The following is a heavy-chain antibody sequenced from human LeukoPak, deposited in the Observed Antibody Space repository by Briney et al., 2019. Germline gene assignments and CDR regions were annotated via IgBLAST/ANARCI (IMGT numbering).Heavy chain of an antibody. V-gene: IGHV3-49*04. Sequence: GGSLRLSCTVSGFTLGGYVMSWVRQAPGKGLEWVGFIRSKGFGWATAYAASVKGRFTISRDDSKNIAYLQMNSLKTEDTAVYYCIRVVVTTTDYWSDDSGEGTL. CDR3: IRVVVTTTDYWSDD. CDR1: GFTLGGYV. J-gene: IGHJ4*02. CDR2: IRSKGFGWAT. D-gene: IGHD4-23*01.